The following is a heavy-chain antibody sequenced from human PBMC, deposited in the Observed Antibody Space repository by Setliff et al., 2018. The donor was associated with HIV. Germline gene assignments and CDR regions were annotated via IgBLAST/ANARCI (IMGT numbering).Heavy chain of an antibody. V-gene: IGHV4-59*01. Sequence: SETLSLTCTVSGDSISSYYWSWIRQPPGKGLEWIGYIYYSGSTNYNPSLKSRVTISLDMSKNQFSLRLSSVTAADTAVYYCARDSGYSFGFNYFDSWGRGILVTVSS. CDR3: ARDSGYSFGFNYFDS. CDR2: IYYSGST. J-gene: IGHJ4*02. D-gene: IGHD5-18*01. CDR1: GDSISSYY.